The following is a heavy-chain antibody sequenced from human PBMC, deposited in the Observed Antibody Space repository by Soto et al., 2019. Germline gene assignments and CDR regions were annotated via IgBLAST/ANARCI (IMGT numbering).Heavy chain of an antibody. J-gene: IGHJ4*02. CDR3: ARGDPTYFDY. CDR1: GFTFSTYW. V-gene: IGHV3-74*01. CDR2: ITAAGTST. D-gene: IGHD1-26*01. Sequence: GGSLILSCAASGFTFSTYWMHWVRQAPGEGLVWLSRITAAGTSTSSADSVKGRFTISRDNAKNTLYLQMNSLRAEDTAMYYCARGDPTYFDYWGQGILVTVSS.